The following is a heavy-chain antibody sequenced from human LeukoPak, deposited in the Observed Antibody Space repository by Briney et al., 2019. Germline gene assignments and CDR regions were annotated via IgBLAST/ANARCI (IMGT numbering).Heavy chain of an antibody. CDR1: GFTFSDSA. CDR3: ARDIELSC. CDR2: ISASGGNS. V-gene: IGHV3-23*01. Sequence: GGSLILSCEASGFTFSDSAMSWGRQASGRGLEWVSLISASGGNSYYADSVKGRFTVSRDSSKNTLHLQMNSLRAEDTAVYYCARDIELSCWGQGTLVTVSS. D-gene: IGHD1-26*01. J-gene: IGHJ4*02.